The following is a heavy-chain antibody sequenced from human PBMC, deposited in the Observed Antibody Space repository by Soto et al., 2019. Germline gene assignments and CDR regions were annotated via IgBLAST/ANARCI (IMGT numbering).Heavy chain of an antibody. J-gene: IGHJ6*02. V-gene: IGHV1-69*05. D-gene: IGHD4-4*01. CDR3: AREKIHDYSNYGAYYYGMDV. CDR1: GGTFSSYA. Sequence: QVQLVQSGAEVKKPGSSVKVSCKASGGTFSSYAISWVRQAPGQGLEWMGGIIPIFGTANYAQKFQGRATITTDDTTSTAYMERSSLRAEETAVNYSAREKIHDYSNYGAYYYGMDVWGQGTTFTVSS. CDR2: IIPIFGTA.